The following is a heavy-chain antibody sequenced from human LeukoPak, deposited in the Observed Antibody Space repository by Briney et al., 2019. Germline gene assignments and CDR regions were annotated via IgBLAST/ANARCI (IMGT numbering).Heavy chain of an antibody. CDR3: ARGRRYYDSSGPEGFDI. CDR2: VYTSGST. J-gene: IGHJ3*02. Sequence: SETLSLTCTVSGVYISNYYWSWIRQPAGKGLEWIGRVYTSGSTNYSPSLKSRVTMSVDTSKNQFSLKLSSVTAADTAVYYCARGRRYYDSSGPEGFDIWGQGTMVTVSS. V-gene: IGHV4-4*07. D-gene: IGHD3-22*01. CDR1: GVYISNYY.